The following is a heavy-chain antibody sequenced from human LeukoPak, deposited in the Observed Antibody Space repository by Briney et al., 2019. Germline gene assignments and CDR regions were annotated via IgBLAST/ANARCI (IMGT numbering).Heavy chain of an antibody. CDR3: ARVVGSAIRSGVDY. CDR2: ISSTSVFI. J-gene: IGHJ4*02. V-gene: IGHV3-21*01. Sequence: PGGSLRLSCAASEFIFSTYETNWVRQAPGKGLEWVASISSTSVFIYYAASVKGRFTISRDDAQNSLYLQMSSLRADDTAVYYCARVVGSAIRSGVDYWGQGTLVTVSS. CDR1: EFIFSTYE. D-gene: IGHD1-26*01.